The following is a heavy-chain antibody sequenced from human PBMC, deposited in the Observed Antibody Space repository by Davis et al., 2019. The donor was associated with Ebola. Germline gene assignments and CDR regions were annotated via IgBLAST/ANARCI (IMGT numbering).Heavy chain of an antibody. CDR2: ISSSSSYI. J-gene: IGHJ4*02. D-gene: IGHD3-3*01. V-gene: IGHV3-21*01. CDR3: ARDPWGIGYYDY. CDR1: GFTFSSYS. Sequence: GESLKISCAASGFTFSSYSMNWVRQAPGKGLEWVSSISSSSSYIYYADSVKDRFTISRDNAKNSLYLQMNNLRAEDTAVYYCARDPWGIGYYDYWGQGTLVTVSS.